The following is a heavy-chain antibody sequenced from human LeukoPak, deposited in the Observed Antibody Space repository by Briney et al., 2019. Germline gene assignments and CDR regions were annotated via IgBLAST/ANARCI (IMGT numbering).Heavy chain of an antibody. CDR2: ISAYNGNT. Sequence: ASVKVSCKASGYTFTSYAMNWVRQAPGQGLEWMGWISAYNGNTNYAQKLQGRVTMTTDTSTSTAYMELRSLRSDDTAVYYCARFAYYYDSSGYYGEYYYYGMDVWGQGTTVTVSS. V-gene: IGHV1-18*01. D-gene: IGHD3-22*01. J-gene: IGHJ6*02. CDR3: ARFAYYYDSSGYYGEYYYYGMDV. CDR1: GYTFTSYA.